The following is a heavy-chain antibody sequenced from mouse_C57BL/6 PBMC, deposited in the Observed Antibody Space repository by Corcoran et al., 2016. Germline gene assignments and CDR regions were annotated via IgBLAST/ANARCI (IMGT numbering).Heavy chain of an antibody. Sequence: DVQLQESGPGLVKPSQSLSLTSSVTGYSITSGYYWNWIRQFPGNKLEWMGYISYDGSNNYNPSLKNRISITRDTSKNQLFLKLNSVTTQDTATYYCARGYGYDGVYWYFYVWGTAPTVTVSS. J-gene: IGHJ1*03. CDR2: ISYDGSN. CDR3: ARGYGYDGVYWYFYV. CDR1: GYSITSGYY. D-gene: IGHD2-14*01. V-gene: IGHV3-6*01.